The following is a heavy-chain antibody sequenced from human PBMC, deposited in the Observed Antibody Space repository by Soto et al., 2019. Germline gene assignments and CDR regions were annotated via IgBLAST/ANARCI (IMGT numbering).Heavy chain of an antibody. CDR1: GFTFSTFG. Sequence: PGGSLRLSCAASGFTFSTFGMIWIRQAPGKGLEWVSSISTSGTHIFYGDSVRGRFTISRDNAKTSLYLQMDSLRDEDTALYYCARVGGSCSSSSCFAYFDNWGQGILVTVSS. D-gene: IGHD2-2*01. J-gene: IGHJ4*02. CDR3: ARVGGSCSSSSCFAYFDN. V-gene: IGHV3-21*01. CDR2: ISTSGTHI.